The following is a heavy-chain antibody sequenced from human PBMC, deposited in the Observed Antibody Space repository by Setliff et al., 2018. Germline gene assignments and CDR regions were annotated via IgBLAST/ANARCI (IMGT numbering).Heavy chain of an antibody. CDR1: GFTFDNHA. CDR2: INWSGEII. CDR3: VRDVGSGGSKPSFDH. D-gene: IGHD6-19*01. V-gene: IGHV3-9*01. J-gene: IGHJ4*02. Sequence: GGSLRLSCEVSGFTFDNHAMHWVRQAPGKGLEWVSGINWSGEIIGYADSVKGRFTFSRDNAKNSLFLEMNSLTVDDTALYYCVRDVGSGGSKPSFDHWGQGTLVTVSS.